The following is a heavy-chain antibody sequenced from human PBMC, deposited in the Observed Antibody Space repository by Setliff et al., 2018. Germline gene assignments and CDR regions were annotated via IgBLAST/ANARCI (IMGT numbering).Heavy chain of an antibody. V-gene: IGHV1-8*03. CDR3: ARGYCSGGSCYSGLPSAFDI. D-gene: IGHD2-15*01. Sequence: ASVTVSCKASGYTFTSYDINWVRQATGQGLEWMGWMNPNSGNTGYAQKFQGRVTITRNTSISTAYMELSSLRSEDTAVYYCARGYCSGGSCYSGLPSAFDIWGQGTMVTV. CDR1: GYTFTSYD. CDR2: MNPNSGNT. J-gene: IGHJ3*02.